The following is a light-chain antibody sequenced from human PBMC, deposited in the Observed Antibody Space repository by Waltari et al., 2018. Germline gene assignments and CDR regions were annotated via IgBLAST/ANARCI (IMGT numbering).Light chain of an antibody. CDR3: QQYHTDWT. J-gene: IGKJ1*01. CDR2: KAS. V-gene: IGKV1-5*03. Sequence: DIQMTQSPSTLSASLGDGVPIICRASQNIFSWLAWYQQKPGKAPNLLIYKASSLESGVPSRFSGRGSGTEFTLTISSLQPDDFATYYCQQYHTDWTFGQGTKVEIK. CDR1: QNIFSW.